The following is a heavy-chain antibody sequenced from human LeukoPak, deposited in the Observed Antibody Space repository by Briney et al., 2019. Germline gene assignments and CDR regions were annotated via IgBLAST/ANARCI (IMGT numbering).Heavy chain of an antibody. V-gene: IGHV1-46*01. CDR2: INPSGGST. Sequence: ASVKVSCKASGYTFTSYYMHWVRQAPGQGLEWMGIINPSGGSTSYAQKFQGRVTMTRDTPTSTVYMELSSLRSEDTAVYYCARSPVVPAAMGHYMDVWGKGTTVTVSS. J-gene: IGHJ6*03. CDR3: ARSPVVPAAMGHYMDV. CDR1: GYTFTSYY. D-gene: IGHD2-2*01.